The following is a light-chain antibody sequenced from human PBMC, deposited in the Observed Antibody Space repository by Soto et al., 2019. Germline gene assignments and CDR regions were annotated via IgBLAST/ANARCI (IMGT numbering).Light chain of an antibody. J-gene: IGLJ1*01. Sequence: QSVLTQSPSASASLGASVKLTCTLSSGHSSYAIAWHQQQPEKGPRYLMKLNSDGSHSKGDGIPDRFSGSSSGAERYLTISGLQSEDEADSYCQPWGTGIHYVFGTGTKLTVL. CDR3: QPWGTGIHYV. V-gene: IGLV4-69*01. CDR2: LNSDGSH. CDR1: SGHSSYA.